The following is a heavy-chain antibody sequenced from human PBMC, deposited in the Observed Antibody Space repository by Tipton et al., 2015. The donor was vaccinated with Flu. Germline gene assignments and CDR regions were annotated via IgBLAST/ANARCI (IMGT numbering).Heavy chain of an antibody. CDR2: ISPYTGDT. CDR3: ARDRVQGVVVVTVNPVGDY. Sequence: QVQLVQSGAEVKKPGASLKVSCKVSGYKFNTYTIAWLRQAPGQGLEWMGWISPYTGDTEYSQKFQDRVIMTTDASTSTAYMELKTLKSDDTAVYYCARDRVQGVVVVTVNPVGDYWGQGTPVTVSS. CDR1: GYKFNTYT. V-gene: IGHV1-18*04. J-gene: IGHJ4*02. D-gene: IGHD2-21*02.